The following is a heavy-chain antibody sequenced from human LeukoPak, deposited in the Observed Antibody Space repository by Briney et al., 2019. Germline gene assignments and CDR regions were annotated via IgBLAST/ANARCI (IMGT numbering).Heavy chain of an antibody. D-gene: IGHD2-15*01. CDR1: GYTFTGYY. V-gene: IGHV1-2*02. Sequence: ASVKVSCKASGYTFTGYYMHWVRQAPGQGLEWMGWINPNSGGTNYAQKFQGRVTMTRDTSISTAYMELSRLRSDDTAVYYCARWGRYCSGGSCRNGFAPGAQETLVTVP. CDR2: INPNSGGT. J-gene: IGHJ5*02. CDR3: ARWGRYCSGGSCRNGFAP.